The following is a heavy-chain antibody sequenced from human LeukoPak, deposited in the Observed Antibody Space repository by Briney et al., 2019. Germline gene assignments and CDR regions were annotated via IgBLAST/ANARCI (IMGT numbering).Heavy chain of an antibody. CDR1: GFTFSNYN. Sequence: GGSLRLSCAASGFTFSNYNLHWVRQAPGKGLEWVAVIWYDGSNKYYADSVKGRFTISRDNSKNTLYLEMSSLRAEDTAVYYCTSFEYWGQGTLVTVSS. CDR2: IWYDGSNK. J-gene: IGHJ4*02. V-gene: IGHV3-33*08. CDR3: TSFEY.